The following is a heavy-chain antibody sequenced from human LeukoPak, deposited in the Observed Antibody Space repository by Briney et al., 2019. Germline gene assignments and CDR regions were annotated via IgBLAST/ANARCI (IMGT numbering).Heavy chain of an antibody. CDR2: ISWNSGSI. J-gene: IGHJ4*02. Sequence: GGSLRLSCAASGFTFDDYAMHWVRQAPGKGLEWVPGISWNSGSIGYADSVKGRFTISRDNAKNSLYLQMNSLRAEDTALYYCAKGAAAGTGVNYWGQGTLVTVSS. V-gene: IGHV3-9*01. CDR3: AKGAAAGTGVNY. CDR1: GFTFDDYA. D-gene: IGHD6-13*01.